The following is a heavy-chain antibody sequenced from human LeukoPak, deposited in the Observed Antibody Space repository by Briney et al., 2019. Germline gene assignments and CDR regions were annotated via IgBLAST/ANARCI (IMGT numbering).Heavy chain of an antibody. CDR3: AKRMIRGVNHDAFDL. Sequence: PGGSLRLSCAASGFTFSRYAMSWVRQAPGQGLEWVSAVSGSGGSTYYADSVKGLFTISRDNSKNTLYLQMNSLRAEDTAVYYCAKRMIRGVNHDAFDLWGQGTMVTVSS. V-gene: IGHV3-23*01. D-gene: IGHD3-10*01. J-gene: IGHJ3*01. CDR2: VSGSGGST. CDR1: GFTFSRYA.